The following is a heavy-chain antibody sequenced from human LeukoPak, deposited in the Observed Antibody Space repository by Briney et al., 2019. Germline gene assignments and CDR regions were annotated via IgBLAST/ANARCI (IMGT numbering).Heavy chain of an antibody. Sequence: PSETLSLTCTVSGGSISSYYWSWIRQPPGKGLEWIGYIYTSGSTNYNPSLKSRVTISVDTSKNQFSLKLSSVTAADTAVYYCAGESSGWSLYAFDIWGQGTMATVSS. D-gene: IGHD6-19*01. CDR1: GGSISSYY. CDR2: IYTSGST. CDR3: AGESSGWSLYAFDI. J-gene: IGHJ3*02. V-gene: IGHV4-4*09.